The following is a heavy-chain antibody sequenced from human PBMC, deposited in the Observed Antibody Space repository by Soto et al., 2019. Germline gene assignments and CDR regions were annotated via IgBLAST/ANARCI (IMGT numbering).Heavy chain of an antibody. D-gene: IGHD2-15*01. Sequence: GGSLRLSCAASGFTFSSYAMSWVRQAPGKGLEWVSAISGSGGSTYYADSVKGRFTISRDNSKNTLYLQMNSLRAEDTAVYYCAKCPLGYCSGGSCYCAFDIWGQGTMVTVSS. V-gene: IGHV3-23*01. CDR2: ISGSGGST. CDR3: AKCPLGYCSGGSCYCAFDI. J-gene: IGHJ3*02. CDR1: GFTFSSYA.